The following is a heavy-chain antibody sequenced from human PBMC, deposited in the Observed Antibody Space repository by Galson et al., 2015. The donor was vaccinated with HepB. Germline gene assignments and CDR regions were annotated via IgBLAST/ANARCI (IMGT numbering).Heavy chain of an antibody. Sequence: SVKVSCKASGYTFTSYYMHWVRQAPGQGLEWMGIINPSGGSTSYAQKFQGRVTMTRDTSTSTVYMELSSLRSEDTAVYYCARGSTTYYYDSSGELWGQGTLVTVSS. J-gene: IGHJ4*02. CDR2: INPSGGST. CDR1: GYTFTSYY. D-gene: IGHD3-22*01. V-gene: IGHV1-46*01. CDR3: ARGSTTYYYDSSGEL.